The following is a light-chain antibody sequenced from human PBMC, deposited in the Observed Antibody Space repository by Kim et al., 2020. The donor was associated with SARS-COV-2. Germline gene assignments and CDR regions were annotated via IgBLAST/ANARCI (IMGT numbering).Light chain of an antibody. J-gene: IGKJ1*01. V-gene: IGKV3-20*01. CDR1: QSVSSSY. CDR2: GAS. Sequence: SPGERATPSCRASQSVSSSYLAWDQQKPGQAPRLLIYGASSRATRIPDRFSGSGFGTDFTLTISRLEPEDFAVYYCQQYCSSPMTFGQGTKVDIK. CDR3: QQYCSSPMT.